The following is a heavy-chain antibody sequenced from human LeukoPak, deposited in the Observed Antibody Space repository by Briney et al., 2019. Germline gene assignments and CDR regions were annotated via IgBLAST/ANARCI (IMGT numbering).Heavy chain of an antibody. CDR1: GFTFSSCS. CDR3: ARVGIVVVPAAISFDYYYGMDV. V-gene: IGHV3-21*01. CDR2: ISSSSSYI. Sequence: GSLRLSCAASGFTFSSCSMNWVRQAPGKGLEWVSSISSSSSYIYYADSVKGRFTISRDNAKNSLYLQMNSLRAEDTAVYYCARVGIVVVPAAISFDYYYGMDVWGQGTTVTVSS. D-gene: IGHD2-2*01. J-gene: IGHJ6*02.